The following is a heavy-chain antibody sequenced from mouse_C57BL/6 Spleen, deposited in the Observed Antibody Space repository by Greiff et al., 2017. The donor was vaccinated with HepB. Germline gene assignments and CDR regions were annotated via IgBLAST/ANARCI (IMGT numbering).Heavy chain of an antibody. CDR2: IDPSDSYT. V-gene: IGHV1-50*01. CDR3: ARRPYYYGSSPYAMDY. Sequence: QVQLKESGAELVKPGASVKLSCKASGYTFTSYWMQWVKQRPGQGLEWIGEIDPSDSYTNYNQKFKGKATLTVDTSSSTAYMQLSSLTSDDSAVYYCARRPYYYGSSPYAMDYWGQGTSVTVSS. J-gene: IGHJ4*01. CDR1: GYTFTSYW. D-gene: IGHD1-1*01.